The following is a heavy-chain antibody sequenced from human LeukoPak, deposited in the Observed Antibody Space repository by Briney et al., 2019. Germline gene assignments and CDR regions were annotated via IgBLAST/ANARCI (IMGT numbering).Heavy chain of an antibody. V-gene: IGHV1-58*02. Sequence: SVTVSCTASGFTFTSSAMQWVRQARGQRLEWIGWIVVGSGNTNYAQKFQERVTITRDMSTSTAYMELSSLRAEDTAVYYCAKAVRYCSSTSCPLFDYWGQGTLVTVSS. CDR2: IVVGSGNT. CDR1: GFTFTSSA. CDR3: AKAVRYCSSTSCPLFDY. D-gene: IGHD2-2*01. J-gene: IGHJ4*02.